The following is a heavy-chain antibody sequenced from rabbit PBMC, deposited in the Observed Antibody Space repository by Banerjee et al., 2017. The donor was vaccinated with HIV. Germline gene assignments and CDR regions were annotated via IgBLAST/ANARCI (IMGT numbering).Heavy chain of an antibody. J-gene: IGHJ4*01. CDR2: INVGSGDT. CDR3: SRDQTYSNNDSL. D-gene: IGHD4-1*01. Sequence: QEQLVESGGGLFQPGGSLALTCKASGFSFSSSYVMCWVRQAPGKGLEWIGCINVGSGDTYYASWAKGRFTISKTSSTTVTLQMTSLTAADTATYFCSRDQTYSNNDSLWGPGTLVTVS. V-gene: IGHV1S45*01. CDR1: GFSFSSSYV.